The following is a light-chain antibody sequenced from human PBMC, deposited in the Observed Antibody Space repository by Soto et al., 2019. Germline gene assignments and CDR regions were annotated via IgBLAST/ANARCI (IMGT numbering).Light chain of an antibody. CDR2: DVS. V-gene: IGLV2-14*01. CDR3: SSYTSSSTPLVV. CDR1: SSDVGGYNY. J-gene: IGLJ2*01. Sequence: QSVLTQPASVSGSPGQSITISCTGTSSDVGGYNYVSWYQQHPGKAPKLMIYDVSNRPSGVSNRFSGSESGNTASLTISGRQAEDEADYYCSSYTSSSTPLVVFGGGTKLTVL.